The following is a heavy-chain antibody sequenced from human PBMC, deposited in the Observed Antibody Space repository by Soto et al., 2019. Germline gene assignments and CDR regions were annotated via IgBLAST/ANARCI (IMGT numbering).Heavy chain of an antibody. D-gene: IGHD3-3*01. CDR2: INHSGST. CDR1: GGSSSGYY. CDR3: ARVAVPKYDFWSGYSLPPWFDP. V-gene: IGHV4-34*01. Sequence: SETLSLTCAVYGGSSSGYYWSWIRQPPGKGLEWIGEINHSGSTNYNPSLKSRVTISVDTSKNQFSLKLSSVTAADTAVYYCARVAVPKYDFWSGYSLPPWFDPWGQGTLVTVSS. J-gene: IGHJ5*02.